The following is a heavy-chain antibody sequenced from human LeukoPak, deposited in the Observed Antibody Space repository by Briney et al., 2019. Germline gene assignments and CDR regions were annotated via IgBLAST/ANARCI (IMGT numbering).Heavy chain of an antibody. V-gene: IGHV1-69*04. CDR3: ARDFPGLSYGMDV. CDR2: IIPILGIA. J-gene: IGHJ6*02. CDR1: GGTFSSYA. Sequence: SVKVSCKASGGTFSSYAISWVRQAPGQGLEWMGRIIPILGIANYAQKFQGRVTITADKSTSTAYMELSSLRSEDTAVYYCARDFPGLSYGMDVWGQGTTVTVPS.